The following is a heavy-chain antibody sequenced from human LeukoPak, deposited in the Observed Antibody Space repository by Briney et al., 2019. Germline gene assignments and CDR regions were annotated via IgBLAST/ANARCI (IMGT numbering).Heavy chain of an antibody. CDR3: ARRLDVAGCWFDH. CDR1: DASVSSSGFH. V-gene: IGHV4-39*01. D-gene: IGHD2-15*01. Sequence: PSETLSLTCTVSDASVSSSGFHWGWIRQPPGKGLEWIGTMSYTGPTYYNPSLQSRVIISLDTSKNQLSLRLSSVTAADTAVYYCARRLDVAGCWFDHWGQGTLVTVSS. J-gene: IGHJ5*02. CDR2: MSYTGPT.